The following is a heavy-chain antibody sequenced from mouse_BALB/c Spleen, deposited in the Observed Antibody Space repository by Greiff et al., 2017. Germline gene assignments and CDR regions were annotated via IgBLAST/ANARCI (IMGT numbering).Heavy chain of an antibody. CDR3: ARGGDYEKRLAY. V-gene: IGHV14-1*02. J-gene: IGHJ3*01. CDR1: GFNIKDNY. CDR2: IDPENGNT. Sequence: EVQLQQSGAELVRPGALVKLSCKASGFNIKDNYMHWVKQRPEQGLEWLGWIDPENGNTIYDPKFQGKARITADTSSNTSYLQLSSLTSEDTAVYCCARGGDYEKRLAYWGPGTLVTVSA. D-gene: IGHD2-4*01.